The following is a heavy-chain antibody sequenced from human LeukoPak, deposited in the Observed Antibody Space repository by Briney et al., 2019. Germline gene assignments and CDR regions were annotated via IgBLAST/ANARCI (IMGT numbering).Heavy chain of an antibody. CDR1: GFTFSSYS. J-gene: IGHJ6*02. CDR2: ISSSSSTI. V-gene: IGHV3-48*02. D-gene: IGHD1-1*01. Sequence: PGGSLRLSCAASGFTFSSYSMNWVRQAPGKGLEWVSYISSSSSTIYYADSVKGRFTISRDNAKNSLYLQMNSLRDEDTAVYYCAKDEVPHYYYYGMDVWGQGTTVTVSS. CDR3: AKDEVPHYYYYGMDV.